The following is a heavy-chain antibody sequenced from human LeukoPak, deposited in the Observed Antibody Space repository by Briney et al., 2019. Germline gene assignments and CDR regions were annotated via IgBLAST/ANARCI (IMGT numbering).Heavy chain of an antibody. CDR3: AREHYDILTGYYSPGMDV. V-gene: IGHV3-21*01. CDR1: GFTFSNYS. Sequence: GGSLRLSCAASGFTFSNYSMNWVRQAPGKGLEWVSSISSSSSYIYYADSVKGQFTISRDNAKNSLYLQMNSLRAEDTAVYYCAREHYDILTGYYSPGMDVWGQGTTVTVSS. D-gene: IGHD3-9*01. J-gene: IGHJ6*02. CDR2: ISSSSSYI.